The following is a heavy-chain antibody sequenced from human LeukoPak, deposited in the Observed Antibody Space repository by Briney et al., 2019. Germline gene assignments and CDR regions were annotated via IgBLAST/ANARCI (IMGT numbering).Heavy chain of an antibody. CDR1: GFTFNSYW. Sequence: GGSLRLSCAASGFTFNSYWMSWVRQAPGKGLEWVANIKQDGSEKYYVDSVKGRFTISRDNAKNSLYLQMNSLRAEDTAVYYCARTAVGAIGYWGQGTLVTVSS. CDR3: ARTAVGAIGY. V-gene: IGHV3-7*01. J-gene: IGHJ4*02. CDR2: IKQDGSEK. D-gene: IGHD1-26*01.